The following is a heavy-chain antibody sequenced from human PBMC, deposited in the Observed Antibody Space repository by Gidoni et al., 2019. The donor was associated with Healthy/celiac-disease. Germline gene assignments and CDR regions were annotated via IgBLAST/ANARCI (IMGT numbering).Heavy chain of an antibody. V-gene: IGHV3-48*03. CDR1: GFTFSSYE. Sequence: EVQLVESGGGLVQPGGSLRLACAASGFTFSSYEMNWVRQAPGKGLEWVSYISSSGSTIYYADSVKGRFTISRDNAKNSLYLQMNSLRAEDTAVYYCARDGDSSGYYGDGMDVWGQGTTVTVSS. J-gene: IGHJ6*02. CDR3: ARDGDSSGYYGDGMDV. CDR2: ISSSGSTI. D-gene: IGHD3-22*01.